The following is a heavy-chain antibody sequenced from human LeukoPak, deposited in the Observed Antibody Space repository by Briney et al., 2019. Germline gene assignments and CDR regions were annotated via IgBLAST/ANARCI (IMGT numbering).Heavy chain of an antibody. CDR1: GFTFSSYG. D-gene: IGHD6-19*01. CDR3: ARERGSGWSDY. CDR2: ISYDGSNK. Sequence: GRSLRLSCAASGFTFSSYGMHWVRQAPGKGLEWVAVISYDGSNKYYADSVKGRFTISRDNSKNTLYLQMNSLRAEDTAVYYCARERGSGWSDYWGQGTLVTVSS. J-gene: IGHJ4*02. V-gene: IGHV3-30*03.